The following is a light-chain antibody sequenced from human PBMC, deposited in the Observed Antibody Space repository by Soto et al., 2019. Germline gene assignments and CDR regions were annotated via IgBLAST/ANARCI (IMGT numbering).Light chain of an antibody. J-gene: IGLJ3*02. CDR1: SSDVGGYNY. Sequence: QSALTQPRSVSGSPGQSVTISCTGTSSDVGGYNYVSWYQQHPGKAPKLMIYDVSKRPSGVPDRFSGSKSGNTASLTISGLQAEDEADYYCCSYAGSNTWVLGGGTKVTVL. V-gene: IGLV2-11*01. CDR3: CSYAGSNTWV. CDR2: DVS.